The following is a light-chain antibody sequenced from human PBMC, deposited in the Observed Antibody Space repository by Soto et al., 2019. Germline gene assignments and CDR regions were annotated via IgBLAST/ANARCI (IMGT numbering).Light chain of an antibody. J-gene: IGLJ1*01. Sequence: QSVLTQPASVSGSPGQSITISCTGTSSDVGGYNLISWYQQHPGKAPKLIIYDVNKRPSGVSNRFSGSKSGNTASLTISGLQAEDEADYYCCSYAGSGTFVFGRGTK. CDR3: CSYAGSGTFV. V-gene: IGLV2-23*02. CDR1: SSDVGGYNL. CDR2: DVN.